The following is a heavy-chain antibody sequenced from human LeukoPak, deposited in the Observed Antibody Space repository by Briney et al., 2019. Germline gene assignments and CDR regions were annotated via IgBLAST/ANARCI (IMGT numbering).Heavy chain of an antibody. D-gene: IGHD5-18*01. CDR1: GFTFSSYG. J-gene: IGHJ2*01. V-gene: IGHV3-30*02. CDR2: IRYDGSNK. Sequence: PGRSLRLSCAASGFTFSSYGMHWVRQAPGKGLEWLAFIRYDGSNKYYADSMKGRLTISRDNSKNTLYLEMNSLRPEDTAMYYCAKGRATAVANWYFGLWGRGTLVTVSS. CDR3: AKGRATAVANWYFGL.